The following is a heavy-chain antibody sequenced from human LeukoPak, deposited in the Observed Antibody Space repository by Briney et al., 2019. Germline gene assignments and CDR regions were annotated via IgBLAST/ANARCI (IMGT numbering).Heavy chain of an antibody. J-gene: IGHJ4*02. D-gene: IGHD2-21*02. Sequence: GGSLRLSCAASGFTFSNYVIHWVRQAPGKGLEWVAVISYDGNNKYYVDSVKGRFTISRDNSKNTLYLQMNSLRAEDTAVYYCVKDLNCGGDCYSAAGHWGQGILVTVSS. V-gene: IGHV3-30*18. CDR3: VKDLNCGGDCYSAAGH. CDR1: GFTFSNYV. CDR2: ISYDGNNK.